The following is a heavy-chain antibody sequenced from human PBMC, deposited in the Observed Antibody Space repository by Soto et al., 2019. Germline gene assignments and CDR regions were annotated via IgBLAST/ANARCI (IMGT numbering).Heavy chain of an antibody. CDR3: ARAPSSSWYVLRAKSTHFHY. D-gene: IGHD6-13*01. Sequence: ASVKVSCKASGYTFTSYAMHWVRQAPGQRLEWMGWINAGNGNTKYSQKFQGRVTITRDTSASTAYMELSSLRSEDTAVYYCARAPSSSWYVLRAKSTHFHYWGQGALVTVSS. CDR2: INAGNGNT. J-gene: IGHJ4*02. V-gene: IGHV1-3*01. CDR1: GYTFTSYA.